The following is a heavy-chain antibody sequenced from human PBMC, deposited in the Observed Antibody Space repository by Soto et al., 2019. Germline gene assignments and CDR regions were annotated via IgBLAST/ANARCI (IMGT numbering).Heavy chain of an antibody. CDR3: ARDRGSGWYGNWFDP. D-gene: IGHD6-19*01. CDR2: IYHSGST. J-gene: IGHJ5*02. V-gene: IGHV4-4*02. Sequence: SETLSLTCAVSGGSISSSNWWSWVRQPSGKGLEWIGEIYHSGSTNYNPSLKSRVTISVDTSKNQFSLKLSSVTAADTAVYYCARDRGSGWYGNWFDPWGQGTLVTVSS. CDR1: GGSISSSNW.